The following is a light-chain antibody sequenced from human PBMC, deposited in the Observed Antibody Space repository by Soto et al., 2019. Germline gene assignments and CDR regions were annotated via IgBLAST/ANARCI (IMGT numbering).Light chain of an antibody. Sequence: QAVVTQPPSASGTPGQRVTISCSGSNSNVGNNTVNWYQQFPRTSPRLLIEANNQRASGVPDRFSGSKSANSASLAISGLKSEDEADYYCAAWDDGLNGWLFGGGTKLTVL. V-gene: IGLV1-44*01. CDR3: AAWDDGLNGWL. CDR2: ANN. J-gene: IGLJ3*02. CDR1: NSNVGNNT.